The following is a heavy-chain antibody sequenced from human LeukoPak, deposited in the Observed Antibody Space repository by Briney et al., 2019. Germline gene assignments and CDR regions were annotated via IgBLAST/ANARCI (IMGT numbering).Heavy chain of an antibody. CDR1: DGSISTYY. CDR3: ARGGGCSSTTCYEFDC. Sequence: SETLSLTCTVSDGSISTYYWSWIRQSAGKGLEWIGRIYTSGNTNYNPSLKSRVTISVDKSKNQFSLKLSSVTAADTAVYYCARGGGCSSTTCYEFDCWGQGTLVTVSS. J-gene: IGHJ4*02. D-gene: IGHD2-2*01. CDR2: IYTSGNT. V-gene: IGHV4-4*07.